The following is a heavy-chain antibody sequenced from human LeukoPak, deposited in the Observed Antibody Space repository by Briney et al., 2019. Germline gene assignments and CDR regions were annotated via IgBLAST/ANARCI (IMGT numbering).Heavy chain of an antibody. Sequence: PSETLSLTCAVSGGSISSSNWWSWVRQPPGRELEWIGEIYHSGSTNYNPSLKSRVTISVDKSKNQFSLKLSSVTAADTAVYYCARRVLANDAFDIWGQGTMVTVSS. CDR2: IYHSGST. V-gene: IGHV4-4*02. CDR1: GGSISSSNW. J-gene: IGHJ3*02. D-gene: IGHD3-3*01. CDR3: ARRVLANDAFDI.